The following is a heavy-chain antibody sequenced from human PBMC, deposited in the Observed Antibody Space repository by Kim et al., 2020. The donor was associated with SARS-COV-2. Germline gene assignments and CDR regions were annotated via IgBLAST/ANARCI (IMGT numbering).Heavy chain of an antibody. CDR3: ARDSIAALGFDY. CDR1: GYTFTSYY. Sequence: ASVKVSCKASGYTFTSYYMHWVRQAPGQGLEWMGIINPSGGSTSYAQKFQGRVTMTRDTTTSTVYMELSSLRSEDTAVYYCARDSIAALGFDYWGQGTLVTVSS. V-gene: IGHV1-46*01. J-gene: IGHJ4*02. CDR2: INPSGGST. D-gene: IGHD6-25*01.